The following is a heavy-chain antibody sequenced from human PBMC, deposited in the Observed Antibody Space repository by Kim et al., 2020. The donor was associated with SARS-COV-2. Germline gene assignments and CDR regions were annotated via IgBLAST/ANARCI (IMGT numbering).Heavy chain of an antibody. CDR1: GFTFSSYA. D-gene: IGHD6-19*01. J-gene: IGHJ4*02. CDR2: ISGSGGST. Sequence: GGSLRLSCAASGFTFSSYAMSWVRQAPGKGLEWVSAISGSGGSTYYADSVKGRFTISRDNSKNTLYLQMNSLRAEDTAVYYCAKGGTVRQWLMRRFNTYYFDYWGQGTLVTVSS. CDR3: AKGGTVRQWLMRRFNTYYFDY. V-gene: IGHV3-23*01.